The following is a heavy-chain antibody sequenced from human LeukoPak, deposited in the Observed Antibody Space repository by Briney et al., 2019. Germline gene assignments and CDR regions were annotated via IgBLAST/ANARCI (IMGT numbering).Heavy chain of an antibody. Sequence: GGSLRLSCAASGFTFSSYSMNWVRQTPGKGLEWVSHISRSSSTIYYADSVKGRFTISRDNAKNSLYLQMNSLRAEDTAVYYCAKDGIAAAGYYFDYWGQGTLVTVSS. V-gene: IGHV3-48*04. J-gene: IGHJ4*02. CDR3: AKDGIAAAGYYFDY. CDR1: GFTFSSYS. CDR2: ISRSSSTI. D-gene: IGHD6-13*01.